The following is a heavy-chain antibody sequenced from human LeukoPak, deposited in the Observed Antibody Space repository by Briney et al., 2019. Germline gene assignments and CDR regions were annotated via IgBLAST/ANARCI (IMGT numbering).Heavy chain of an antibody. CDR1: GFTFSSYG. D-gene: IGHD5-18*01. Sequence: GGSLRLSCAASGFTFSSYGMHWVRQAPGKGLEGVAFIRYEGSNKYYADSVKGRFTISRDNSKNTLYLQMNSLRAEDTAVYYCAKDLEVDTAMVEDYWGQGTLVTVSS. V-gene: IGHV3-30*02. J-gene: IGHJ4*02. CDR2: IRYEGSNK. CDR3: AKDLEVDTAMVEDY.